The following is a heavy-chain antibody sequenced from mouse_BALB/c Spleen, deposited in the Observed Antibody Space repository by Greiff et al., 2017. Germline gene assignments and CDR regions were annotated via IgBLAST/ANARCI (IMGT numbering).Heavy chain of an antibody. D-gene: IGHD1-1*01. Sequence: QVQLQQSGAELMKPGASVKISCKATGYTFSSYWIEWVKQRPGHGLEWIGEILPGSGSTNYNEKFKGKATFTADTSSNTAYMQLSSLTSEDSAVYYCTIRDYGSSYYFDYWGQGTTLTVSS. CDR1: GYTFSSYW. CDR3: TIRDYGSSYYFDY. V-gene: IGHV1-9*01. CDR2: ILPGSGST. J-gene: IGHJ2*01.